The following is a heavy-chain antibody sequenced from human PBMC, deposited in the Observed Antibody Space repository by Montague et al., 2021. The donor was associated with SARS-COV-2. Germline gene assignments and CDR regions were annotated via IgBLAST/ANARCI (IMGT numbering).Heavy chain of an antibody. V-gene: IGHV3-11*01. J-gene: IGHJ5*01. D-gene: IGHD3-10*01. CDR1: GFTFSGYY. Sequence: SLRLSCAPSGFTFSGYYMAWIRQAPGKGLEWVAYLSSTGTMTYYGESVRGRFSISRDNARSSLFLHMTNVRVEDTAVYYCARGTLGSGSYYDSWGQGTLVTVSA. CDR2: LSSTGTMT. CDR3: ARGTLGSGSYYDS.